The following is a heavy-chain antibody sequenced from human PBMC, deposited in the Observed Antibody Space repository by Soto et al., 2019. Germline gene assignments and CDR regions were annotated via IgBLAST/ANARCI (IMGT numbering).Heavy chain of an antibody. V-gene: IGHV4-59*01. J-gene: IGHJ5*01. Sequence: QVQLQESGPGLVKPSETLSLTCTVSGGSISSYNGSWIRQPPGKGLEWIGYIYYTGSTNYSPSLRNRVTISVDMSKDQLSLKLRSVTAADTAVYYCARDERGWFDSWGQGTPVTVSS. CDR3: ARDERGWFDS. CDR2: IYYTGST. D-gene: IGHD3-10*01. CDR1: GGSISSYN.